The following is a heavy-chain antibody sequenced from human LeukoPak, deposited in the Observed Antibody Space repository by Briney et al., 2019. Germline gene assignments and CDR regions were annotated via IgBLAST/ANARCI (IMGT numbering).Heavy chain of an antibody. CDR3: ARGPGSSWYYYYGMDV. D-gene: IGHD6-13*01. CDR1: GGSFSGYY. J-gene: IGHJ6*02. Sequence: SETLSLTCAVYGGSFSGYYWSWIRQPPGKGLEWIGEINHSGSTNYNPSLKSRVTISVDTSKNQFSLKLSSVIAADTAVYYCARGPGSSWYYYYGMDVWGQGTTVTVSS. CDR2: INHSGST. V-gene: IGHV4-34*01.